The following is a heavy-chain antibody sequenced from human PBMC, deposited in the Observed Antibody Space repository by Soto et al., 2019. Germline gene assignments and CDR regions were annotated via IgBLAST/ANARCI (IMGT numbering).Heavy chain of an antibody. V-gene: IGHV5-51*01. D-gene: IGHD5-12*01. CDR3: ARPNVDIVATITPGWFDP. CDR1: GYSFTNYW. J-gene: IGHJ5*02. CDR2: IYPGDSDT. Sequence: PGESLKISCKGSGYSFTNYWIGWVRQMPGKGLEWMGIIYPGDSDTTYSPSFQGQVTISVDKSITTAYLQWSSLKASDTAMYYCARPNVDIVATITPGWFDPWGQGTLVTVSS.